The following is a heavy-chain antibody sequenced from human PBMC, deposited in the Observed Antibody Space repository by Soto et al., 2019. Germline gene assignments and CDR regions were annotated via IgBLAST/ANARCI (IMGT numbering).Heavy chain of an antibody. CDR1: GFTFSSYA. Sequence: QVQLVESGGGVVQPGRSLRLSCAASGFTFSSYAMHWVRQAPGKGLEWVAVISYDGSNKYYADSVKGRFTISRDNSKHTLYLQMNSLRAEDTAVYYCAREQWLPEYYFDYWGQGTLVTVSS. CDR3: AREQWLPEYYFDY. V-gene: IGHV3-30-3*01. CDR2: ISYDGSNK. D-gene: IGHD6-19*01. J-gene: IGHJ4*02.